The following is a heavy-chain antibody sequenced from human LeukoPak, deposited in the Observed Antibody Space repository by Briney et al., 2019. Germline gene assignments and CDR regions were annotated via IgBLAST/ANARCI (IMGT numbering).Heavy chain of an antibody. V-gene: IGHV4-30-4*01. CDR3: AREAECGGDCYSGAFDI. D-gene: IGHD2-21*02. J-gene: IGHJ3*02. CDR1: GGSISSGDYY. CDR2: IYYSGST. Sequence: TSETLSLTCTVSGGSISSGDYYWSWIRQPPGKGLEWVGYIYYSGSTYYNPSLESRVTISVDTSKNHFSLNLSSVTAADTAVYYCAREAECGGDCYSGAFDIWGQGTMVTVSS.